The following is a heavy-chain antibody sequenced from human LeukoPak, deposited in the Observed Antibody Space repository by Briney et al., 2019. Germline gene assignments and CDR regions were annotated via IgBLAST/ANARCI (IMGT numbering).Heavy chain of an antibody. D-gene: IGHD1-1*01. CDR1: GYIFTDYY. CDR2: IDPNSGGT. Sequence: ASVKVSCKASGYIFTDYYIHWIRQAPGQGLEWMGWIDPNSGGTHHAPNFQGRATMTRATSSSTVYMDLSRLRSADTAIYYCARSRTPFYYYGMHVWGLGTSVTVSS. V-gene: IGHV1-2*02. J-gene: IGHJ6*02. CDR3: ARSRTPFYYYGMHV.